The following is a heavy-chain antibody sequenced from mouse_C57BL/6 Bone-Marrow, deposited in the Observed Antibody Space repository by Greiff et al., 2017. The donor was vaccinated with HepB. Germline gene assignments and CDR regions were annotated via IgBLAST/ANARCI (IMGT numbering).Heavy chain of an antibody. CDR1: GFTIKDYY. CDR2: IDPEDGDT. J-gene: IGHJ2*01. V-gene: IGHV14-2*01. Sequence: VQLQQSGAELVKPGASVKLSCTASGFTIKDYYMHWVKQRTEQGLEWIGRIDPEDGDTKYAPKFKGKATITADTSSNTAYLQLSSLTSEDTADYYGTRRTGGYLYYFDGWGKGTTLTVAS. D-gene: IGHD2-2*01. CDR3: TRRTGGYLYYFDG.